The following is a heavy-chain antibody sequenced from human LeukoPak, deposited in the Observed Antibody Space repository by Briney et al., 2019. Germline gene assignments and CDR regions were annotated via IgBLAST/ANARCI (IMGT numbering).Heavy chain of an antibody. V-gene: IGHV4-39*07. Sequence: PSETLSLTCTVSGGSISSSNYYWGWIRQPPGKGLEWIGSIYYSENTYYNSSLKRRVTISVDTSNNQFSLKLTSVTAADTAIYYCARDGRSGYEDLWGPGTLVTVSS. D-gene: IGHD5-12*01. CDR2: IYYSENT. J-gene: IGHJ5*02. CDR1: GGSISSSNYY. CDR3: ARDGRSGYEDL.